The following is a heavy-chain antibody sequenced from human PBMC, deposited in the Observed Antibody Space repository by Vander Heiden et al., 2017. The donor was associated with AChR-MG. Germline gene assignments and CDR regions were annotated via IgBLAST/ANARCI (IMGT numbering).Heavy chain of an antibody. Sequence: EVQLVESGGGLVQPGGSLRLSCEASGFSFSMYSMNWVRQAPGKGLEWVSYISSSSSDTYHTDSVKGRFTISRDNAKNSLYLQMNSLRDEDTAVYYCARADDFWSGFGPWGQGTLVTVSS. CDR1: GFSFSMYS. D-gene: IGHD3-3*01. V-gene: IGHV3-48*02. CDR3: ARADDFWSGFGP. CDR2: ISSSSSDT. J-gene: IGHJ5*02.